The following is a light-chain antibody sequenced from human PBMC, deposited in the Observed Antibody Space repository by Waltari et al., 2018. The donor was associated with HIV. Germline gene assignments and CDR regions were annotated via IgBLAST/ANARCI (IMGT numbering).Light chain of an antibody. V-gene: IGKV3-20*01. J-gene: IGKJ3*01. Sequence: DIVLTQSPGPLSLSPGERATLSCRASQSISSRFLAWYQQNLGQAPRLLFYGASSRAAGIPDMFSGSGSGTDFTLTINRLEPEDCGVFYCHHYGSSPFTFGPGTKVDIK. CDR3: HHYGSSPFT. CDR1: QSISSRF. CDR2: GAS.